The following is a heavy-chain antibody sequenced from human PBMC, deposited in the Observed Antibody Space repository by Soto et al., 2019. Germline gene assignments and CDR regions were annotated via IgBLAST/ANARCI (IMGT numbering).Heavy chain of an antibody. V-gene: IGHV4-39*01. CDR1: GGSLSSSTYY. Sequence: SETLSLTCTVSGGSLSSSTYYWGWVRQSPENGLQWIASFSFSGSTYNNPSLKSRVTISVDTSKNQFSLKLQSLTAADTALYYCVRHSARMTVFGVVSSGFDIWGQGTMVTVSS. CDR3: VRHSARMTVFGVVSSGFDI. J-gene: IGHJ3*02. CDR2: FSFSGST. D-gene: IGHD3-3*01.